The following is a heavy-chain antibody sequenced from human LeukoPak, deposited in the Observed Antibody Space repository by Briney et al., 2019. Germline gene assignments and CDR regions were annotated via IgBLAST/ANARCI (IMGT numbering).Heavy chain of an antibody. J-gene: IGHJ3*02. V-gene: IGHV1-69*13. Sequence: SVNVSCKASRGTFSSYAIRWVGQAAGQGVEGLGGIIPIFGTANYAQKFQGRVTITADESTSTAYMELSSLRSEDTAVYYCAREPGDFWSGVHDAFDIWSQGTMVTVSS. D-gene: IGHD3-3*01. CDR3: AREPGDFWSGVHDAFDI. CDR2: IIPIFGTA. CDR1: RGTFSSYA.